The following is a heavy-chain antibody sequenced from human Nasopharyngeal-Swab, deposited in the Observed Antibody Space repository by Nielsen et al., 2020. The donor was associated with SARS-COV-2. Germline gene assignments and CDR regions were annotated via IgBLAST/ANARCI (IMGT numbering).Heavy chain of an antibody. CDR2: IYYSGST. V-gene: IGHV4-59*08. CDR1: GGPISSYY. Sequence: PETLSLTCTVSGGPISSYYWNWIRQPPGKGLEWIGYIYYSGSTNYNPSLKSRVTISVDTSKNQFSLKLSSVTAADTAVYYCARQDSWYYYYGMDVWGQGTTVTVSS. J-gene: IGHJ6*02. CDR3: ARQDSWYYYYGMDV.